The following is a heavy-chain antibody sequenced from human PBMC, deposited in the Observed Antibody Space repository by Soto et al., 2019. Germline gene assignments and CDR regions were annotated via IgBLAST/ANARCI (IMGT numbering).Heavy chain of an antibody. Sequence: SETLSLTCTVSGGSISNGGYYWTWVRQHPGKGLEWIGYIYYSGSTYYNPSLKSRVTISVDTSKNQFSLKLTSVTAADTAVYYCARDVTDFWSGHEGMDVWGQGTTVTVSS. D-gene: IGHD3-3*01. V-gene: IGHV4-31*03. J-gene: IGHJ6*02. CDR1: GGSISNGGYY. CDR2: IYYSGST. CDR3: ARDVTDFWSGHEGMDV.